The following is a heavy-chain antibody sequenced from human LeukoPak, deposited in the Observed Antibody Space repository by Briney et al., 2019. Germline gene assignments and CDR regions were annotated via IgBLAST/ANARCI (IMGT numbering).Heavy chain of an antibody. V-gene: IGHV1-46*01. CDR3: AREVKYYDSSGYPDY. Sequence: GASVKVSCKASGYASTSYYMHWVRQAPGQGLEWMGIINPSGGSTSYAQKFQGRVTMTRDTSTSTVYMELSSLRSEDTAVYYCAREVKYYDSSGYPDYWGQGTLVTVSS. CDR2: INPSGGST. CDR1: GYASTSYY. D-gene: IGHD3-22*01. J-gene: IGHJ4*02.